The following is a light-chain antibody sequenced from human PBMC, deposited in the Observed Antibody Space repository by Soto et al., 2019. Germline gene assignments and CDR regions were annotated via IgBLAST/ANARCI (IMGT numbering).Light chain of an antibody. CDR2: EVS. J-gene: IGLJ1*01. Sequence: QSALTQPASVSGSPGQSITISCTGTSSDVGGYKYVSWYQQHPGKAPKLMIYEVSNRPSGVSNRFSGSKSGTSASLAITGLQPEDEADYYCQSYDSSLTTFVFGTGTKVTVL. CDR1: SSDVGGYKY. CDR3: QSYDSSLTTFV. V-gene: IGLV2-14*01.